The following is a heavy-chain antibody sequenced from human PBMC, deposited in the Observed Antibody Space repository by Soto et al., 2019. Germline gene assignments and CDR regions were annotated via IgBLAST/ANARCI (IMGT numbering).Heavy chain of an antibody. J-gene: IGHJ4*02. CDR1: GGSISSGGYS. CDR2: IYHSRST. CDR3: ARASERDAFDY. Sequence: PSETLSLTCAVSGGSISSGGYSWSWIRQPPGKGLEWIGYIYHSRSTYYNPSLKSRVTISVDRSKNQFSLKLSSVTAADTAVYYCARASERDAFDYWGQGTLVTVSS. V-gene: IGHV4-30-2*01.